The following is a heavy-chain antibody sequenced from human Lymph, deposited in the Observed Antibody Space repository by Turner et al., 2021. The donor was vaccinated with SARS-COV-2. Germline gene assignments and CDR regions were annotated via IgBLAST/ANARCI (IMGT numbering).Heavy chain of an antibody. CDR3: ARDSSGSGTLDY. D-gene: IGHD3-10*01. CDR2: IAYDGGNK. V-gene: IGHV3-30-3*01. Sequence: QVQLVESGGGVVQPGRSLRLSCAASGFTFNNYPMHWVRQAPGKGLEWVAVIAYDGGNKYYADAVEDRFTITRDNSKNTLYLQMNSLRAEDTAVYYCARDSSGSGTLDYWGQGTLVTVSS. J-gene: IGHJ4*02. CDR1: GFTFNNYP.